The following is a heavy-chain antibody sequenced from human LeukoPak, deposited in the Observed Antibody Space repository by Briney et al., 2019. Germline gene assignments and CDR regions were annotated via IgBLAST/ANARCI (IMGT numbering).Heavy chain of an antibody. CDR2: IYYSGST. CDR3: ARLPWNYGMDV. Sequence: SQTLSLTCTVSGGSISSGGYYWSWIRQHPGKGLEWIGYIYYSGSTNYNPSLKSRVTISVDTSKNQFSLKLSSVTAADTAVYYCARLPWNYGMDVWGQGTTVTVSS. D-gene: IGHD1-1*01. V-gene: IGHV4-31*03. J-gene: IGHJ6*02. CDR1: GGSISSGGYY.